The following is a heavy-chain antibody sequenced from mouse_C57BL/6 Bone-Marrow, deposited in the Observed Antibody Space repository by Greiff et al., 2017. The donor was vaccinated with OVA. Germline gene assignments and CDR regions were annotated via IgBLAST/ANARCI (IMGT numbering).Heavy chain of an antibody. D-gene: IGHD1-1*01. V-gene: IGHV14-4*01. Sequence: VQLQQSGAELVRPGASVKLSCTASGFNIKDDYMHWVKQRPEQGLEWIGWIDPENGDTEYASKFQGKATITADTSSNTAYLQLSSLTSEDTAVYYCVLYCYGSSYGYFDVWGTGTTVTVSS. CDR2: IDPENGDT. CDR1: GFNIKDDY. J-gene: IGHJ1*03. CDR3: VLYCYGSSYGYFDV.